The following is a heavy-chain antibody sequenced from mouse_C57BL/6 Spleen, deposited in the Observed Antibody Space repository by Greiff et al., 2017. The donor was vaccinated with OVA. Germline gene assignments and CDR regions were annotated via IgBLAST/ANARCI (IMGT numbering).Heavy chain of an antibody. J-gene: IGHJ4*01. CDR1: GYAFTNYL. Sequence: VKLMESGAELVRPGTSVKVSCKASGYAFTNYLIEWVKQRPGQGLEWIGVINPGSGGTNYNEKFKGKATLTADKSSSTAYMQLSSLTSEDSAVYFCAIGNYPMDYWGQGTSVTVSS. CDR2: INPGSGGT. D-gene: IGHD2-1*01. V-gene: IGHV1-54*01. CDR3: AIGNYPMDY.